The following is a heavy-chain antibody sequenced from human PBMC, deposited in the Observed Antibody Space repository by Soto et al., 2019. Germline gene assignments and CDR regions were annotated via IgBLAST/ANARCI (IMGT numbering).Heavy chain of an antibody. J-gene: IGHJ5*02. D-gene: IGHD6-19*01. V-gene: IGHV3-30*18. CDR3: AKAPVTSGPSPDWFDQ. CDR1: GCSISSYG. Sequence: QVQLVESGGGVVQPGRSLRLSCAASGCSISSYGMHWVRQTPGKVLQWVAVVASYGSYHHYADSVKGRFTISRDISKNTLFLEMDRLNTEETAVYYCAKAPVTSGPSPDWFDQWSKGTLVTVSS. CDR2: VASYGSYH.